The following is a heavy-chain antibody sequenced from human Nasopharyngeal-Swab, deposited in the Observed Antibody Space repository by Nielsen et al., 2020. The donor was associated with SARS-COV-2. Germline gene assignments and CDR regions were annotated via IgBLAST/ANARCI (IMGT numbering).Heavy chain of an antibody. CDR3: ARYDEYGDHLTY. J-gene: IGHJ4*02. V-gene: IGHV1-69*13. D-gene: IGHD4-17*01. CDR1: GGTFNTYG. Sequence: SVKVSCKVSGGTFNTYGIAWVRQAPGQGLEWMGVIIPIFGIPNHAQKFQGGVTITADESTSTAYLEVSSLRSEDTALYYCARYDEYGDHLTYWGQGTLVAVSS. CDR2: IIPIFGIP.